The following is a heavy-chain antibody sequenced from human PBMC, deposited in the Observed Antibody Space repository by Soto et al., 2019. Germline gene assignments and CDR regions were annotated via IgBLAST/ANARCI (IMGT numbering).Heavy chain of an antibody. J-gene: IGHJ4*02. Sequence: SETLSLTCTVSGGSISSSSYYWGRIRQPPGKGLEWIGSIYYSGSTYYNPSLKSRVTISVDTSKNQFSLKLSSVTAADTAVYYCARDQLLWFGEPTDYWGQGTLVTVSS. CDR1: GGSISSSSYY. D-gene: IGHD3-10*01. CDR2: IYYSGST. CDR3: ARDQLLWFGEPTDY. V-gene: IGHV4-39*01.